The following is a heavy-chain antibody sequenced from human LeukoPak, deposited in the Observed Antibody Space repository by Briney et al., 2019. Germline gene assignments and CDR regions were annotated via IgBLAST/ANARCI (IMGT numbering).Heavy chain of an antibody. Sequence: GASVKVSCKASGYTFTGYFTHWVRQAPGQGLEWMGRINPNSGGTDYAQKFQGRVTMTRDTSINTAYMELSRLRSDDTAVYYCAREFNNNWPFDYWGQGTLVTVSS. CDR1: GYTFTGYF. CDR3: AREFNNNWPFDY. CDR2: INPNSGGT. J-gene: IGHJ4*02. V-gene: IGHV1-2*06. D-gene: IGHD1-1*01.